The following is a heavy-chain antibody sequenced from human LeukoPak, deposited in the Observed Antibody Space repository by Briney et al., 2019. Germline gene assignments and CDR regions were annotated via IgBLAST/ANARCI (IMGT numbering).Heavy chain of an antibody. CDR1: GFTFSTYG. CDR3: ARHVIAARVFDY. D-gene: IGHD2-15*01. J-gene: IGHJ4*02. Sequence: GGSLRLSCAASGFTFSTYGINWVRQAPGKGLEWVSYISSGSDSIHYADSLKGRFTVSRDNAKNSLYLQMNSLRAEDTAVYYCARHVIAARVFDYWGQGTLVTVSS. V-gene: IGHV3-48*04. CDR2: ISSGSDSI.